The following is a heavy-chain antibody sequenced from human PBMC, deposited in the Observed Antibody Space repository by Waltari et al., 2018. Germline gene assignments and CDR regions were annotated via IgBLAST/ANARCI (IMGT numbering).Heavy chain of an antibody. CDR2: IYSGGST. V-gene: IGHV3-23*03. J-gene: IGHJ4*02. CDR3: AKDQGYDSSGYYYRDFDY. CDR1: GFTFSSYA. D-gene: IGHD3-22*01. Sequence: EVQLLESGGGLVQPGGSLRLSCAASGFTFSSYAMSWVRQAPGKGLGCVSVIYSGGSTYDADSVKGRFTISRDNSKNTLYLQMNSLRAEDTAVYYCAKDQGYDSSGYYYRDFDYWGQGTLVTVSS.